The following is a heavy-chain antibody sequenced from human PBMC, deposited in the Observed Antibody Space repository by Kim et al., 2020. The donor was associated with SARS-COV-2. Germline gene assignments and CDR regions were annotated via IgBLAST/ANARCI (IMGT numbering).Heavy chain of an antibody. D-gene: IGHD6-6*01. CDR1: GFTFSSYG. CDR3: AKDNVGSSSSLLDY. V-gene: IGHV3-30*18. J-gene: IGHJ4*02. CDR2: ISYDGSNK. Sequence: GGSLRLSCAASGFTFSSYGMHWVRQAPGKGLEWVAVISYDGSNKYYADSVKGRFTISRDNSKNTLYLQMNSLRAEDTAVYYCAKDNVGSSSSLLDYWGQGTLVTVSS.